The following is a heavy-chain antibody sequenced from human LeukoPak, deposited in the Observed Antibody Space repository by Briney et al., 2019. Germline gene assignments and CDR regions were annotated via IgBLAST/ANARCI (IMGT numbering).Heavy chain of an antibody. Sequence: ASVKVSCKTSGYTFIRYGISWVRQAPGHRLEWMGWISPYIDNKKFLQKLQGRVTMTPDTSPSKAYIQLRRQPSDHPAIYYCAREESVGSFQFLHDSWGQGTLVTVSS. CDR1: GYTFIRYG. V-gene: IGHV1-18*01. J-gene: IGHJ4*02. CDR3: AREESVGSFQFLHDS. CDR2: ISPYIDNK. D-gene: IGHD3-10*01.